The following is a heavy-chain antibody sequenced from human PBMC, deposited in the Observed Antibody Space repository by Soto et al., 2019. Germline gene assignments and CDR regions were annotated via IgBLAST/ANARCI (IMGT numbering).Heavy chain of an antibody. CDR1: GYTFTSYY. CDR2: INPSGGST. J-gene: IGHJ6*02. D-gene: IGHD3-3*01. Sequence: GASVKVSCKASGYTFTSYYMHWVRQAPGQGLEWMGIINPSGGSTSYAQKFQGRVTMTRDTSTSTVYMELSSLRSEDTAVYYCARXYYDFWSGYWTPSCMDVWGQGTTVTVSS. V-gene: IGHV1-46*01. CDR3: ARXYYDFWSGYWTPSCMDV.